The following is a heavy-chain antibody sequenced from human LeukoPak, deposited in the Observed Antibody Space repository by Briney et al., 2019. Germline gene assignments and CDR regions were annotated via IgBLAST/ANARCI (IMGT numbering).Heavy chain of an antibody. V-gene: IGHV4-4*09. CDR2: IHTSGST. CDR3: VRPGQSSWWVYFNY. Sequence: SETLSLTCTVFGDSTTFYYWTWIRQPPGKGLEWIGYIHTSGSTYYNPSLKTRVTMSIDTSKNQFSLRLSSVTAADTAVYYCVRPGQSSWWVYFNYWGQGTVVTVSS. J-gene: IGHJ4*02. CDR1: GDSTTFYY. D-gene: IGHD2-15*01.